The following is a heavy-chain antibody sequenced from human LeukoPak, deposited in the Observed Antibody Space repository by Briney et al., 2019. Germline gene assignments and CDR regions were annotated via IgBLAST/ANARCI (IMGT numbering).Heavy chain of an antibody. CDR2: IYYSGST. CDR3: ARTDILIVGADY. D-gene: IGHD1-26*01. J-gene: IGHJ4*02. CDR1: GGSISSSSYY. Sequence: SETLSLTCTVSGGSISSSSYYWGWIRQPPGKGLEWIGSIYYSGSTYYNPSLKSRVTISVDTSKNQFSLKLSSVPAADTAVYYCARTDILIVGADYWGQGTLVTVSS. V-gene: IGHV4-39*01.